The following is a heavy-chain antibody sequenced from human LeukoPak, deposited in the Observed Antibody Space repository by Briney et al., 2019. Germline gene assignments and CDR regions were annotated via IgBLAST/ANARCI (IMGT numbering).Heavy chain of an antibody. J-gene: IGHJ4*02. CDR3: ASSRLGAAPDY. CDR1: GGSISSGGYY. V-gene: IGHV4-31*03. D-gene: IGHD6-13*01. CDR2: IYYSGST. Sequence: SEPLSLPCTVSGGSISSGGYYWSWIRQHPGKGLEWIGYIYYSGSTYYNPSLKSRVTISVDTSKNQFSLKLSSVTAADTAVYYCASSRLGAAPDYWGQGTLVTVSS.